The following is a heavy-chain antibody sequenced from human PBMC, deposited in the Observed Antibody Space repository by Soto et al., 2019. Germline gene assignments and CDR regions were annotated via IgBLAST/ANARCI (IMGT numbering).Heavy chain of an antibody. CDR3: AGRGSGSHSDY. CDR2: ISGSGGST. Sequence: EVQLLESGGGLVQPGGSLRLSCAASGFTFSSYAMRWVRQAPVKGLEWVSAISGSGGSTYYADSVKGGFTISRDNSKNTLYLQMSSVRAEDTAVYSGAGRGSGSHSDYGGQGTLGTVSS. CDR1: GFTFSSYA. V-gene: IGHV3-23*01. D-gene: IGHD1-26*01. J-gene: IGHJ4*02.